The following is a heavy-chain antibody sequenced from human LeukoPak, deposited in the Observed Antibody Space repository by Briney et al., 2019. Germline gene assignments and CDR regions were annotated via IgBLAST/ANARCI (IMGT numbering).Heavy chain of an antibody. CDR3: ARSGYSYGLDY. D-gene: IGHD5-18*01. J-gene: IGHJ4*02. Sequence: SETLSLTCAVYGGSFSGYYWSWIRQPPGKGLEWIGEINHSGSTNYNPSLKSRVTISVDTSKNQFSLKLSSVTAADTTVYYCARSGYSYGLDYWGQGTLVTVSS. CDR1: GGSFSGYY. CDR2: INHSGST. V-gene: IGHV4-34*01.